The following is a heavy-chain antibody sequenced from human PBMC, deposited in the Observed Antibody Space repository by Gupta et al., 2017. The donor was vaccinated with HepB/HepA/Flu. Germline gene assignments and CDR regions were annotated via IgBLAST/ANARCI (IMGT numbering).Heavy chain of an antibody. CDR3: ARGYCFSASCQGTDTFDI. CDR2: TSNDGSNQ. V-gene: IGHV3-30*03. Sequence: QVQLVESGGGVVQPGGSLRLAFSASGFHFNTNGMHRVRQAPGKWMQLVSATSNDGSNQYYAASVKGRFTISRDNSKNTLYLQMNSLKPEDTAVYFCARGYCFSASCQGTDTFDIWGQGTLVTVSS. CDR1: GFHFNTNG. D-gene: IGHD2-2*01. J-gene: IGHJ3*02.